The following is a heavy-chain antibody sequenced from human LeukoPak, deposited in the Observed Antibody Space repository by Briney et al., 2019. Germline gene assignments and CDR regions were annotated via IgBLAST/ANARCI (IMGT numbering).Heavy chain of an antibody. CDR1: GFTFSSYS. V-gene: IGHV3-48*02. Sequence: GGSLRLSCAASGFTFSSYSMNWVRQAPGKGLEWISYISSDSSIIYYADSVKGRFTISRDNAKNSLFLQMNSLRDGDTAVYYCTRDNIAAVSGNYWGQGTLVTVSS. CDR3: TRDNIAAVSGNY. CDR2: ISSDSSII. D-gene: IGHD6-13*01. J-gene: IGHJ4*02.